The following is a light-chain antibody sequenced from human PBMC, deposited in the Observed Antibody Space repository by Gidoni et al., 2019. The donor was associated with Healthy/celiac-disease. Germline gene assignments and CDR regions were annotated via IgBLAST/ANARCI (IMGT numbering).Light chain of an antibody. Sequence: IQMTPSPSSLSASVGDTVTITCRASQSISSYLNWYQQKPGKAPKRLIFAASSLQSGGPPRFSGSGSWTDFSLTIISLQPEDVVTYYCQQSYSTPPTTFGGGTKVEIK. CDR3: QQSYSTPPTT. J-gene: IGKJ4*01. CDR2: AAS. CDR1: QSISSY. V-gene: IGKV1-39*01.